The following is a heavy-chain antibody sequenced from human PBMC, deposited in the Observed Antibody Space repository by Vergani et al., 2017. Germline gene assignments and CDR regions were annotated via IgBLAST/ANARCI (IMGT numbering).Heavy chain of an antibody. D-gene: IGHD6-13*01. CDR1: GFTFSSYA. CDR2: ISGSGGST. J-gene: IGHJ3*02. CDR3: AKDLYSSSWYSRPNDAFDI. Sequence: EVHLLESGGGLVQSGGSLRLSCAASGFTFSSYAMSWVRQAPGKGLEWVSAISGSGGSTYYADSVKGRFTISRDNSKNTLYLQMNSLRAEDTAVYYCAKDLYSSSWYSRPNDAFDIWGQGTMVTVSS. V-gene: IGHV3-23*01.